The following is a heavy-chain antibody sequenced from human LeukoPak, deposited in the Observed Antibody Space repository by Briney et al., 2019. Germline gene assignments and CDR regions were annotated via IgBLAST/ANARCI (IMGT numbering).Heavy chain of an antibody. V-gene: IGHV3-48*01. CDR2: ISSISGTI. Sequence: GGSLRLSCAASGFTFSSYSMNWVRQAPGKGLEWVSYISSISGTINYADSVKGRFTISGDNARNSLFLQMNSLRAEDTAVYYCARDHNYAFDYWGQGTLVTVSS. J-gene: IGHJ4*02. D-gene: IGHD5-18*01. CDR1: GFTFSSYS. CDR3: ARDHNYAFDY.